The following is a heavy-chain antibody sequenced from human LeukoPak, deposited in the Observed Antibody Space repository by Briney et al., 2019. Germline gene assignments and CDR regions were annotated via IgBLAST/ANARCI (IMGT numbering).Heavy chain of an antibody. CDR3: ASDGGYYADY. V-gene: IGHV4-30-4*01. D-gene: IGHD3-10*01. CDR1: GGPISSGDYY. J-gene: IGHJ4*02. Sequence: SQTLSLTCTVSGGPISSGDYYWSWIRQPPGKGLEWIGYIYYSGSTYYTPSLKSRVTISVDTSKNQFSLKLSSVTAADTAVYYCASDGGYYADYWGQGTLVTVSS. CDR2: IYYSGST.